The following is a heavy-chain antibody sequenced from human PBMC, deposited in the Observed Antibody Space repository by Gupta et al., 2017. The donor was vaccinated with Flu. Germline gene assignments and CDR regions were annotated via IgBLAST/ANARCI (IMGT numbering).Heavy chain of an antibody. V-gene: IGHV3-23*01. CDR1: GFPFSRFV. D-gene: IGHD5-18*01. Sequence: GGGFVQPGGSLTLPFAAPGFPFSRFVISLVPQAPGKGLEWVPAFRGTGGRAYYADSVKGRFTISRDNSKNTLYLQMSSLRAEDTAVYYCAKTLSRIQLWPEGAFDIWGQGTMVTVSS. CDR3: AKTLSRIQLWPEGAFDI. CDR2: FRGTGGRA. J-gene: IGHJ3*02.